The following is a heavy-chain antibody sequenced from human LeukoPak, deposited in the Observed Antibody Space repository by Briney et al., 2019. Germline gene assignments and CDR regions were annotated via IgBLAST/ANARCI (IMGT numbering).Heavy chain of an antibody. D-gene: IGHD2-15*01. CDR1: GYTFIGYY. CDR3: ATFRDIVVGGGPYYFDY. CDR2: INSHNGDT. J-gene: IGHJ4*02. V-gene: IGHV1-2*02. Sequence: GVSVKVSCTASGYTFIGYYLNWVRQARGKGLEWMGWINSHNGDTNYAQRFKGRVTMTRDTSKNTAYMELNRLKSDDTAVYYGATFRDIVVGGGPYYFDYWGQGTLVTVSS.